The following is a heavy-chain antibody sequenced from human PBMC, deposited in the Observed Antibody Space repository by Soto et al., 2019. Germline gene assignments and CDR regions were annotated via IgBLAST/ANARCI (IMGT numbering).Heavy chain of an antibody. CDR1: GGSFSGYY. J-gene: IGHJ4*02. D-gene: IGHD2-2*01. CDR2: INHSGST. CDR3: ARSPYYYCSSTSCSDKTFDY. V-gene: IGHV4-34*01. Sequence: SETLSLTCAAYGGSFSGYYWSWIRQPPGKGLEWIGEINHSGSTNYNPSLKSRVTISVDTSKNQFSLKLSSVTAADTAGYYCARSPYYYCSSTSCSDKTFDYWGQGTLVTVSS.